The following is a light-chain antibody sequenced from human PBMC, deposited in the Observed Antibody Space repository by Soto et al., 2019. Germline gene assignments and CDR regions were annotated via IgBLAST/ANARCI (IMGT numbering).Light chain of an antibody. V-gene: IGLV1-40*01. Sequence: QSALTQPPSVSGAQVQRVTTSYIGAGSNIGAGYEVHWYHQLPGKVPKLPLFVNTYRPSGVPVRFSGSRPATSASLTITGLQAEDEADYYCQSYDRSLSGSFFGTGTKLT. CDR2: VNT. J-gene: IGLJ1*01. CDR1: GSNIGAGYE. CDR3: QSYDRSLSGSF.